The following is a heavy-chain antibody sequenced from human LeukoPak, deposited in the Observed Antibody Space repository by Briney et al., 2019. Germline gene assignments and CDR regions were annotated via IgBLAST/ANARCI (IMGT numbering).Heavy chain of an antibody. CDR3: VTGPHQLPEHYFFNY. D-gene: IGHD2-2*01. CDR2: FDPEDGET. Sequence: ASVKVSCKVSGYTFTEYSMHWVRQAPGKGLEWMGGFDPEDGETIYAQKFQGRVTMTEDTSTDTAYMELSSLRSEDTAVYYCVTGPHQLPEHYFFNYWGQGSLVTVPS. V-gene: IGHV1-24*01. J-gene: IGHJ4*02. CDR1: GYTFTEYS.